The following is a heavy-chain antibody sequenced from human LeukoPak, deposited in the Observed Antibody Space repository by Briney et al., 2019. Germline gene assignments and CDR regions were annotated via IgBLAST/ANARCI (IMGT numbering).Heavy chain of an antibody. V-gene: IGHV3-30*02. CDR1: GFTFSSYG. Sequence: PGGSLRLSCAASGFTFSSYGMHWVRQAPGKGLEWVAFIRYDGSNKYYADSVKGRFTISRDNSKNTLYLQMNSLGAEDTAVYYCARSRSGYSYGYPDWGQGTLVTVSS. CDR3: ARSRSGYSYGYPD. CDR2: IRYDGSNK. D-gene: IGHD5-18*01. J-gene: IGHJ4*02.